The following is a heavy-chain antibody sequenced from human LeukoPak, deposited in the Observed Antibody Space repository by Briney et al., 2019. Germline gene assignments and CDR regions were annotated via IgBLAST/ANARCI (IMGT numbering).Heavy chain of an antibody. Sequence: SETLSLTCAVYGGSFSGYYWSWIRQPPGKGLEWIGEINHSGSTNYNPSLKSRVTISVDTSKNQFSLKLSSVTAADTAVYYCALLWFGDRGVTDWGQGTLVTVSS. CDR2: INHSGST. J-gene: IGHJ4*02. CDR1: GGSFSGYY. V-gene: IGHV4-34*01. D-gene: IGHD3-10*01. CDR3: ALLWFGDRGVTD.